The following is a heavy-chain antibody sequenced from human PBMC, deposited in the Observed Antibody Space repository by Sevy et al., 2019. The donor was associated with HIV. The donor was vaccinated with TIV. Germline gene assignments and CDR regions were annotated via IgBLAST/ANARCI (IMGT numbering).Heavy chain of an antibody. Sequence: GGSLRLSCAASGFTFSDYYMSWIRQAPGKGLEWVSYISSSSSYTNYADPVKGRFTISRDNAKNSLYLQMNSLRAEDTAVYYCARVYGDYVRGAFDIWGQGTMVTVSS. V-gene: IGHV3-11*06. CDR2: ISSSSSYT. CDR3: ARVYGDYVRGAFDI. D-gene: IGHD4-17*01. J-gene: IGHJ3*02. CDR1: GFTFSDYY.